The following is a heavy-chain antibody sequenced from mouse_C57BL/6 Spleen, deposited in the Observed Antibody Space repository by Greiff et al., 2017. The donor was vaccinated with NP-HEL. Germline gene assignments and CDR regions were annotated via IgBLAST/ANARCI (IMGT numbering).Heavy chain of an antibody. Sequence: EVNLVESGGDLVKPGGSLKLSCAASGFTFSSYGMSWVRQTPDKRLEWVATISSGGSYTYYPDSVKGRFTISRDNAKNTLYLQMSSLKSEDTAMYYCAWEYFDYWGQGTTLTVSS. CDR1: GFTFSSYG. CDR3: AWEYFDY. J-gene: IGHJ2*01. D-gene: IGHD4-1*01. CDR2: ISSGGSYT. V-gene: IGHV5-6*01.